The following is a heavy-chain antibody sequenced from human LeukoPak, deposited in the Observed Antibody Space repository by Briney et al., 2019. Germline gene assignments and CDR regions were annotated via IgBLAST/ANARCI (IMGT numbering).Heavy chain of an antibody. CDR3: ARAPLVVPAAMAWFDP. CDR1: GGTFSSYA. D-gene: IGHD2-2*01. J-gene: IGHJ5*02. Sequence: AASVKVSCKASGGTFSSYATSWVRQAPGQGLEWMGGIIPIFGTANYAQKFQGRVTITADESTSTAYMELSSLRSEDTAVYYCARAPLVVPAAMAWFDPWGQGTLVTVSS. V-gene: IGHV1-69*13. CDR2: IIPIFGTA.